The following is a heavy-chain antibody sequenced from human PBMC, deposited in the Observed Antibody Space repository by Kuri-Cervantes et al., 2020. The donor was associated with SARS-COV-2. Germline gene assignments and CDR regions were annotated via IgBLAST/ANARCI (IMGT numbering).Heavy chain of an antibody. CDR2: IYNSGNS. V-gene: IGHV4-39*01. Sequence: SETLSLTCSVSGASISSSNYYWAWIRQSPGKGLEWIVSIYNSGNSFYNPSLKSRVTTSVDTSKSQFSLKLSSVTAADTAMYFCARHWRYQKLWSFDSWGQGTLVTVSS. D-gene: IGHD2-2*01. J-gene: IGHJ4*02. CDR1: GASISSSNYY. CDR3: ARHWRYQKLWSFDS.